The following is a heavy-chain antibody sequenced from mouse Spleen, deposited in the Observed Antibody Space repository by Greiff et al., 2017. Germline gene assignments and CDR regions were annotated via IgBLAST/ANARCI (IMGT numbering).Heavy chain of an antibody. CDR2: ISNGGGST. V-gene: IGHV5-12*02. D-gene: IGHD1-2*01. Sequence: EVQGVESGGGLVQPGGSLKLSCATSGFTFSDYYMYWVHQTPEKRLEWVAYISNGGGSTYYPDTVKGRFTISRDNAKNTLYLQMSRLKSEDTAMYYCARQVYYGPFAYWGQGTLVTVSA. CDR1: GFTFSDYY. J-gene: IGHJ3*01. CDR3: ARQVYYGPFAY.